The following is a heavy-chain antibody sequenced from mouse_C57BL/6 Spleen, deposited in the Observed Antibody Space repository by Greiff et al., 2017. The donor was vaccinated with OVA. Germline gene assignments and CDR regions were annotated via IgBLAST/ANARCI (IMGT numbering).Heavy chain of an antibody. J-gene: IGHJ2*01. CDR1: GYTFTDYY. V-gene: IGHV1-26*01. CDR2: INPNNGGT. CDR3: ARLLSTVVYFDY. Sequence: EVQLQQSGPELVKPGASVKISCKASGYTFTDYYMNWVKQSHGKSLEWIGDINPNNGGTSYNQKFKGKATLTVDKSSSTAYMELRSLTSEDSAVYYCARLLSTVVYFDYWGQGTTLTVSS. D-gene: IGHD1-1*01.